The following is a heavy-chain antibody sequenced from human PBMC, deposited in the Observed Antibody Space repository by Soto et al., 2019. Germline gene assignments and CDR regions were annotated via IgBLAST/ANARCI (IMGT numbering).Heavy chain of an antibody. CDR3: ARVTGGPFGVVSFYYYYMDV. D-gene: IGHD3-3*01. J-gene: IGHJ6*03. V-gene: IGHV1-46*01. Sequence: ASVKVSCKASGYTFTSYYMHWVRQAPGQGLEWMGIINPSGGSTSYAQKFQGRVTMTRDTSTSTVYMELSSLRSEDTAVYYCARVTGGPFGVVSFYYYYMDVWGKGTTVTVSS. CDR1: GYTFTSYY. CDR2: INPSGGST.